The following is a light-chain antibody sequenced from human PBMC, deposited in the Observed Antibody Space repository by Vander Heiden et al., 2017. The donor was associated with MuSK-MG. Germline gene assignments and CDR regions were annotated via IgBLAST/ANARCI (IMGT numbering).Light chain of an antibody. CDR1: KLGDKY. CDR2: KDS. J-gene: IGLJ2*01. Sequence: SYELTQPPSVSVSPGPTASITCSVDKLGDKYACWYQQKPGQSPVLVIYKDSKRPSGIPERFSGSNSGNTATLTISGTQAMDEADYYCQAWDSSTVVFGGGTKLTVL. CDR3: QAWDSSTVV. V-gene: IGLV3-1*01.